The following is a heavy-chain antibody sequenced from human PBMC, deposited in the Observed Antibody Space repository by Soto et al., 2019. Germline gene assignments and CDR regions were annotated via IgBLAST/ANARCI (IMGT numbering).Heavy chain of an antibody. J-gene: IGHJ4*02. D-gene: IGHD3-22*01. Sequence: GASVKVSCKASGGTFSSYAISWVRQAPGQGLEWMGGIIPIFGTANYAQKFQGRVTITADESTSTAYMELSSLRSEDTAVYYCARDVGYYYDSSYFDYWGQGTLVTVSS. CDR1: GGTFSSYA. CDR2: IIPIFGTA. V-gene: IGHV1-69*13. CDR3: ARDVGYYYDSSYFDY.